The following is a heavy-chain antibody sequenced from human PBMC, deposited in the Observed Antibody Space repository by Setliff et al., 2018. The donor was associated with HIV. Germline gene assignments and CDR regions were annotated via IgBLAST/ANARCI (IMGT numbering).Heavy chain of an antibody. D-gene: IGHD3-10*01. CDR3: VRHVSSSAVFDP. CDR2: IHPRDSDT. V-gene: IGHV5-51*01. CDR1: GYSFTSYL. J-gene: IGHJ5*02. Sequence: PGESLKISCKGFGYSFTSYLIAWVRQTLGKGLEWMGNIHPRDSDTRYSPSFQGQVTLSVDKSISTAYLQWSSLKASDTAMYYCVRHVSSSAVFDPWGQGTLVTVSS.